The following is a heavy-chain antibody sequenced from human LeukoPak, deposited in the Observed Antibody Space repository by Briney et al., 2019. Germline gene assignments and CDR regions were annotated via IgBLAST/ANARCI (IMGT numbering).Heavy chain of an antibody. D-gene: IGHD2-15*01. Sequence: PSETMSLTCPVYGWSFSGYYWSWIRQPPGKGLEWIGEINHSGSTNYNPSLKSRVTISVDAYKNQFSLKLSSVTAADTAVYYCARGRYCSGGSCYSVYDCWGQGTLVTVSS. CDR3: ARGRYCSGGSCYSVYDC. V-gene: IGHV4-34*01. CDR1: GWSFSGYY. CDR2: INHSGST. J-gene: IGHJ4*02.